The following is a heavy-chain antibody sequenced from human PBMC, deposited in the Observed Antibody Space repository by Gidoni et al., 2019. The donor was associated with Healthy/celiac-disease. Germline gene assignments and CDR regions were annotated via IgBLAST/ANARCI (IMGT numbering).Heavy chain of an antibody. CDR2: INPSGGST. Sequence: QVQLVQSGAEVKQPEASVNVSCKASGYTFTSYYMHWVRQAPGQGLEWMGIINPSGGSTSYAQKFQGRVTMTRDTSTSTVYMELSSLRSEDTAVYYCARGLYGDYDFPWFDPWGQGTLVTVSS. V-gene: IGHV1-46*01. CDR3: ARGLYGDYDFPWFDP. CDR1: GYTFTSYY. D-gene: IGHD4-17*01. J-gene: IGHJ5*02.